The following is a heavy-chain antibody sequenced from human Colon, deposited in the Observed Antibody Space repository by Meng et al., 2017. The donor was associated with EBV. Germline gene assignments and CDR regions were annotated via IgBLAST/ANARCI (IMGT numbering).Heavy chain of an antibody. J-gene: IGHJ4*02. Sequence: VPLQESGPGLVKPSETLSLTCAVSGGSISSVYWWTWVRQSPGKGLEWIGEIYHSGSTNYNPSLKGRVTISVDKSKNQFSLKLTSVTAADTAVYYCARGGYYSFDYWGQRTLVTVSS. CDR2: IYHSGST. CDR3: ARGGYYSFDY. D-gene: IGHD5-18*01. CDR1: GGSISSVYW. V-gene: IGHV4-4*02.